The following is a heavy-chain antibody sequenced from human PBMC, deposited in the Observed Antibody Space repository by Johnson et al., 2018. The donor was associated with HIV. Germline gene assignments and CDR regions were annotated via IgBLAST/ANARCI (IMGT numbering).Heavy chain of an antibody. Sequence: QVQVVESGGGLVQPGGSLRLSCAASGFTFSSYAMHWVRQAPGKGLEWVAVISYDGSNKYYADSVKGRFTISRDDSKNTLFLQMNSLSPEDTAVYYCARDPGNLHCGGDCYPEDAFDIWGQGTMVTVSS. CDR2: ISYDGSNK. CDR1: GFTFSSYA. J-gene: IGHJ3*02. V-gene: IGHV3-30*14. CDR3: ARDPGNLHCGGDCYPEDAFDI. D-gene: IGHD2-21*02.